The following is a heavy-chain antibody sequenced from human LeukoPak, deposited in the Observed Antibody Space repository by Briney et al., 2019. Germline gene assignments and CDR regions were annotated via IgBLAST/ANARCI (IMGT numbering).Heavy chain of an antibody. D-gene: IGHD2-2*01. CDR3: ARGINQLLSFDY. CDR1: GYTFTSYD. V-gene: IGHV1-8*03. CDR2: MNPNNGNT. Sequence: ASVKVSCKASGYTFTSYDINWVRQATGQGLEWMGWMNPNNGNTGYAQKFQGRVTITRNTSISTAYMELSSLRSEDTAVYYCARGINQLLSFDYWGQGTLVTVSS. J-gene: IGHJ4*02.